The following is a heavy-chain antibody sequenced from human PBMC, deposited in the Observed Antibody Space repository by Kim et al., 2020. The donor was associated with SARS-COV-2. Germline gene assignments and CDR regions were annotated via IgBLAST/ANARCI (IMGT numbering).Heavy chain of an antibody. V-gene: IGHV4-34*01. J-gene: IGHJ4*02. D-gene: IGHD3-10*01. CDR2: INHSGST. CDR1: GGSFSGYY. CDR3: ARGRGGYYYGSGSYYKPVLDY. Sequence: SETLSLTCAVYGGSFSGYYWSWIRQPPGKGLEWIGEINHSGSTNYNPSLKSRVTISVDTSKNQFSLKLSSVTAADTAVYYCARGRGGYYYGSGSYYKPVLDYWGQGTLVTVSS.